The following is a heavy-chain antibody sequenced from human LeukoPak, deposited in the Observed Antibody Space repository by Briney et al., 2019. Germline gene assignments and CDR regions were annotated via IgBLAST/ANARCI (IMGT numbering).Heavy chain of an antibody. CDR2: INSDGSST. CDR3: AREGDYGDYDWFDP. Sequence: PGGSLRLSCAASGFTFSSYWMSWVRQAPGKGLVWVSRINSDGSSTSYADSVKGRFTISRDNAKNTLYLQMNSLRAEDTAVYYCAREGDYGDYDWFDPWGQGTLVTVSS. J-gene: IGHJ5*02. CDR1: GFTFSSYW. D-gene: IGHD4-17*01. V-gene: IGHV3-74*01.